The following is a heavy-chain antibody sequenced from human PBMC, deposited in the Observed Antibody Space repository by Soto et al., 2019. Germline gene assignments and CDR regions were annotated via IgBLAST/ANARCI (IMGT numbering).Heavy chain of an antibody. J-gene: IGHJ6*02. CDR1: GYTFTSYD. V-gene: IGHV1-8*01. CDR3: ARGADYSDYRYYGMDV. CDR2: MNPNSGNT. Sequence: QVQLVQSGAEVKKPGASVKVSCKASGYTFTSYDINWVRQATGQGLEWMGWMNPNSGNTGYAQKFQGGVTMTSNTSISTAYMELSRLRSEDTAVYYCARGADYSDYRYYGMDVWGQGTTVTVSS. D-gene: IGHD4-4*01.